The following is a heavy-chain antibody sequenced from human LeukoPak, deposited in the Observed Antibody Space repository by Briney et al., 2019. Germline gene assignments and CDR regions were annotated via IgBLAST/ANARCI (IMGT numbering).Heavy chain of an antibody. D-gene: IGHD1-26*01. J-gene: IGHJ5*02. CDR1: GGPISSYY. CDR3: ARHVSGSYYKGPNWFVP. Sequence: PSETLSLTCTVSGGPISSYYWSWIRQPPGKGLEWIGYIYYSGSTKYNPSLKSRVTISVDPSKTQFSLKLSSVTAAGTAVYCWARHVSGSYYKGPNWFVPGGQGTLVTVSS. V-gene: IGHV4-59*08. CDR2: IYYSGST.